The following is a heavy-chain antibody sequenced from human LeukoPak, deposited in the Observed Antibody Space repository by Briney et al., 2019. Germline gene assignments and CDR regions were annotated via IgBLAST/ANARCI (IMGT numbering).Heavy chain of an antibody. CDR3: ARDLARYYYMDV. CDR2: IKQDGSEK. Sequence: PGGSLRLSCAASGFTFSSYWMSWVRQAPGKGLERVASIKQDGSEKYYVDSVKGRFTISRDNAKNSLYLQMNSLRAEDTAVYYCARDLARYYYMDVWGKGTTVTVSS. J-gene: IGHJ6*03. V-gene: IGHV3-7*01. CDR1: GFTFSSYW.